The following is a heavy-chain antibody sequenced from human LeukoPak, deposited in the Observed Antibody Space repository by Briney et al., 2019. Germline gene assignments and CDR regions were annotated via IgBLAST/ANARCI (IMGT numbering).Heavy chain of an antibody. CDR3: ARRTSSSWFFDY. J-gene: IGHJ4*02. CDR2: INYSGST. V-gene: IGHV4-39*01. D-gene: IGHD6-13*01. Sequence: SETLSLTCTVSGGSISSSNYYWAWIRQPPGEGLEWIGSINYSGSTYYNPSLKSRVTTSVDTSKNQFSLKMSSVTAADTAVYYCARRTSSSWFFDYWGQGTLVTVSS. CDR1: GGSISSSNYY.